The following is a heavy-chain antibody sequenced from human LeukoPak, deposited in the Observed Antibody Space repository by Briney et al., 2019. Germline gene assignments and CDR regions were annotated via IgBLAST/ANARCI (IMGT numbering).Heavy chain of an antibody. Sequence: GGSLRLSCVASGVTVGNNYMRWVRQAPGKGLEWVSCIYSGGTTDYADSVKGRFTISRDNSKNTLYLQMNSLRPEDTALYYCARDREGPWGQGTLVTVSS. J-gene: IGHJ5*02. V-gene: IGHV3-53*01. CDR3: ARDREGP. CDR2: IYSGGTT. D-gene: IGHD1-26*01. CDR1: GVTVGNNY.